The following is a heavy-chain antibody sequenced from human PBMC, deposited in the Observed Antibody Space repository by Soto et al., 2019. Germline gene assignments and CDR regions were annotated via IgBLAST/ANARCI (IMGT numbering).Heavy chain of an antibody. CDR1: GGSISSGGYY. Sequence: SETLSLTCTVSGGSISSGGYYWSWIRQHPGKGLEWIGYIYYSGSTYYNPSLKSRVTISVDTSKNQFSLKLSSVTAADTAVYYCARDSSGYYRYYYYGMDVWGQGTTVTVSS. V-gene: IGHV4-31*03. CDR3: ARDSSGYYRYYYYGMDV. D-gene: IGHD3-22*01. CDR2: IYYSGST. J-gene: IGHJ6*02.